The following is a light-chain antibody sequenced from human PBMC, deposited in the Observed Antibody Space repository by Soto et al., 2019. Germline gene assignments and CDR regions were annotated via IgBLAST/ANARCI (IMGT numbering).Light chain of an antibody. CDR3: QHYATSPRT. Sequence: EVVLTQSPGTLSLSPGERATLSCRTSRSISSSYLAWYQQKPGQPPRHLIYGASNRANGIPDRFSGSGSGTDFTLTITRLEPDDFAVYYCQHYATSPRTFGQRTKVEVK. CDR2: GAS. J-gene: IGKJ1*01. CDR1: RSISSSY. V-gene: IGKV3-20*01.